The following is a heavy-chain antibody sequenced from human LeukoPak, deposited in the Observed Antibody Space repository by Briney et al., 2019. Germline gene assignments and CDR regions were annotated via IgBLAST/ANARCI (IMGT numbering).Heavy chain of an antibody. V-gene: IGHV3-66*01. CDR2: IYSGGST. CDR3: ARGRSGVDTEAFDI. D-gene: IGHD1-14*01. CDR1: GFTVSSNY. J-gene: IGHJ3*02. Sequence: GGSLRLSCAASGFTVSSNYMSWVRQAPGKGLEWVSVIYSGGSTYYADSVKGRFTISRDNSKNTLYLQMNSLRAEDTAVYYCARGRSGVDTEAFDIWGQGTMVTVSS.